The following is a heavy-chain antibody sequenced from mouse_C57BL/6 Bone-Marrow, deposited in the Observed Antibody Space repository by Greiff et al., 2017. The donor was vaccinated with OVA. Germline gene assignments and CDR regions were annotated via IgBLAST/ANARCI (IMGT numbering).Heavy chain of an antibody. CDR1: GFNIKDYY. CDR3: ARSPRQLRLRWFAY. CDR2: IDPEDGET. D-gene: IGHD3-2*02. Sequence: VQLKQSGAELVKPGASVKLSCTASGFNIKDYYMHWVKQRTEQGLDWIGRIDPEDGETKYAPKVQGKATITADTSSNTAYLQLSSLTSEDTAVYYCARSPRQLRLRWFAYWGQGTLVTVSA. J-gene: IGHJ3*01. V-gene: IGHV14-2*01.